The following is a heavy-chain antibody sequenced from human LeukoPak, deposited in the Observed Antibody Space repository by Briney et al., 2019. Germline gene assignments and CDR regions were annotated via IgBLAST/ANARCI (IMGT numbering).Heavy chain of an antibody. CDR3: ARGGYYSYGYIDY. J-gene: IGHJ4*02. D-gene: IGHD5-18*01. V-gene: IGHV1-2*02. Sequence: ASVKVSCKASGYTFTGYYMHWVRQAPGQGLEWMGWINPNSGGTNYAQKFQGRVTITADESTSTAYMELSSLRSEDTAVYYCARGGYYSYGYIDYWGQGTLVTVSS. CDR1: GYTFTGYY. CDR2: INPNSGGT.